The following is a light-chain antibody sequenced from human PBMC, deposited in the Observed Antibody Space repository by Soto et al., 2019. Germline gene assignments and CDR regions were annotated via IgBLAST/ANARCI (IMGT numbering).Light chain of an antibody. Sequence: IQMTQSPSSLSATVGDRVTITCRASRDIRKDLGWYQQKPGKAPKLLIYAASNLESGVPSRFSGSGSGTDFTLTISSLQPEDFATYYCLQDYNNPWTFGQGTKVDIK. CDR2: AAS. V-gene: IGKV1-6*01. CDR3: LQDYNNPWT. J-gene: IGKJ1*01. CDR1: RDIRKD.